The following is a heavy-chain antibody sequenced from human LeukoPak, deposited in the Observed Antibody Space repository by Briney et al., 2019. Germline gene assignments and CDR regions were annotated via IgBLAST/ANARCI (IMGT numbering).Heavy chain of an antibody. CDR3: ARAPIAVAGTDY. CDR1: GFTFSSYS. V-gene: IGHV3-21*01. J-gene: IGHJ4*02. Sequence: GGSLRLSCAASGFTFSSYSMNWVCQAPGKGLEWVSSISSSSSYIYYADSVKGRFTISRDNAKNSLYLQMNSLRAEDTAVYYCARAPIAVAGTDYWGQGTLVTVSS. CDR2: ISSSSSYI. D-gene: IGHD6-19*01.